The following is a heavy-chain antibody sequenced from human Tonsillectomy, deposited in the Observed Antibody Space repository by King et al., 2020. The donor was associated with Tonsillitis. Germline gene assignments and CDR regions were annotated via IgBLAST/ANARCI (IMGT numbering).Heavy chain of an antibody. D-gene: IGHD2-21*02. CDR2: ISWSGGGT. CDR1: GFPFSTYA. V-gene: IGHV3-23*04. J-gene: IGHJ4*02. Sequence: VQLVESGGGLVQSGGSLRLSWAASGFPFSTYAMSWVRQAPGKGLEWVSGISWSGGGTYYADSVKGRFTISRDNSMNTLYLQMTSLRAEDTAVYYCARRVTALDYWGQGTLVTVSS. CDR3: ARRVTALDY.